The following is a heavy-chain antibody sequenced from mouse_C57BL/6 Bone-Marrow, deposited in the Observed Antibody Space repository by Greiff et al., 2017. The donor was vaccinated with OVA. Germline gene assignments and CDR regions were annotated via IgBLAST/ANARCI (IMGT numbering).Heavy chain of an antibody. CDR3: ARKGDGYGAY. J-gene: IGHJ3*01. V-gene: IGHV1-54*01. CDR2: INPGSGGT. CDR1: GYAFTNYL. D-gene: IGHD2-3*01. Sequence: VKLQESGAELVRPGTSVKVSCKASGYAFTNYLIEWVKQRPGQGLEWIGVINPGSGGTNYNEKFKGKATLTADKSSSTAYMQLSSLTSEDSAVYFCARKGDGYGAYWGQGTLVTVSA.